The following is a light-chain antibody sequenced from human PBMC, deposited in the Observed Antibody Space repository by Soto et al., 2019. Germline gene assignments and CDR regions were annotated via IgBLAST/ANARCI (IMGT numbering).Light chain of an antibody. CDR3: QQTSTTPQT. V-gene: IGKV1-39*01. CDR1: QTISTY. J-gene: IGKJ4*01. Sequence: DIQMTQSPSSLSASVGDRGTITCRASQTISTYLHWFQQETGKAPKLLIYGASSLQSGVPSRFSASGSGTEFTLTISSLQPEDFATYYCQQTSTTPQTFGGGTKVDIK. CDR2: GAS.